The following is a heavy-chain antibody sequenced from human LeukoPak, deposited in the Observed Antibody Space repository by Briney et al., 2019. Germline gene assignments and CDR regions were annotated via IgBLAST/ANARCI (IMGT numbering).Heavy chain of an antibody. J-gene: IGHJ3*02. Sequence: PGGSLRLSCAASGFTFSSYSMNWVRQAPGKGLEWVSSISSSSDYIYYADSLKGRFTISRDNAKNSLYLQMNSLRAEDTAVYYCVREEGGAGLYGFDIWGQGTMVTVSS. D-gene: IGHD1-26*01. CDR3: VREEGGAGLYGFDI. CDR2: ISSSSDYI. V-gene: IGHV3-21*01. CDR1: GFTFSSYS.